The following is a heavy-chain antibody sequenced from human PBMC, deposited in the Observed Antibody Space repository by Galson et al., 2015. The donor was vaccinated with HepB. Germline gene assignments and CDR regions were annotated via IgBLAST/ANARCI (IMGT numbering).Heavy chain of an antibody. Sequence: SLRLSCAASGFTFSSYWMSWVRQAPGKGLEWVANIKQDGSEKYYVDSVKGRFTISRDNAKNSLYLQMNSLRAEDTAVYYCARDDGEQWLGHQYFQHWGQGTLVTVSS. V-gene: IGHV3-7*01. CDR2: IKQDGSEK. J-gene: IGHJ1*01. D-gene: IGHD6-19*01. CDR3: ARDDGEQWLGHQYFQH. CDR1: GFTFSSYW.